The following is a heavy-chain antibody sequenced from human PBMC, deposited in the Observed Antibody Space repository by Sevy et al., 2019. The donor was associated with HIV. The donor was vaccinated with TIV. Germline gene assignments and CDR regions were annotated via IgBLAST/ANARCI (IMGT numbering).Heavy chain of an antibody. Sequence: GESLKISCAASGFTFSSYSMNWVRQAPGKGLEWVSYISSSSSTIYYADSVKGRFTISRDNAKNSLYLQMNSLRAEDTAVYYCARDRSPSQLVPNFDYWGQGTLVTVSS. CDR2: ISSSSSTI. CDR1: GFTFSSYS. V-gene: IGHV3-48*01. CDR3: ARDRSPSQLVPNFDY. D-gene: IGHD6-6*01. J-gene: IGHJ4*02.